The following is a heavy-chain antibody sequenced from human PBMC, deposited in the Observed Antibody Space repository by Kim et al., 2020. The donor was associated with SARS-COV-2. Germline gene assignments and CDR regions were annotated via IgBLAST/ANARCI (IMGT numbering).Heavy chain of an antibody. CDR1: GDSVTTSTSY. J-gene: IGHJ4*02. CDR3: VGDDDTSGRVN. Sequence: SETLSLTCTVSGDSVTTSTSYWSWIRQSPGEGLEWIAYIVGSGRTKYNPSLMSRVTISLETSKNQFSLNLNAVTAVDTAIYYCVGDDDTSGRVNWWQGT. V-gene: IGHV4-61*01. D-gene: IGHD6-19*01. CDR2: IVGSGRT.